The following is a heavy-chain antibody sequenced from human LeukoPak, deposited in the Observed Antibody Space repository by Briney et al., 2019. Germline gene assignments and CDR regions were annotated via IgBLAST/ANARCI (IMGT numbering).Heavy chain of an antibody. CDR3: ARDNADRNMGNAFDY. V-gene: IGHV3-30-3*01. Sequence: GGSLRLSCAATGFTFNTFAMHWVRQAPGKGLEWLGLISYDGDKQIYPASVRGRFTISRDDSKNTLYLQISSLRVEDTALYYCARDNADRNMGNAFDYWGQGTLVTVSS. J-gene: IGHJ4*02. CDR2: ISYDGDKQ. CDR1: GFTFNTFA. D-gene: IGHD1-26*01.